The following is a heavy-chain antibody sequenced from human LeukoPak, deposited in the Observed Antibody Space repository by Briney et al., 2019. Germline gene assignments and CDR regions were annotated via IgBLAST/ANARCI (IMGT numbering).Heavy chain of an antibody. CDR3: ARSSSGWRDY. V-gene: IGHV3-53*01. D-gene: IGHD6-19*01. CDR2: VYSDGST. Sequence: GGSLRLSCAASGFPVSTHFMSWVRQAPGKGLEWVSVVYSDGSTYYADSVKGRFTISRDNSKNMLYLQMNSLRVADTAVYHCARSSSGWRDYWGQGTLVNVSS. CDR1: GFPVSTHF. J-gene: IGHJ4*02.